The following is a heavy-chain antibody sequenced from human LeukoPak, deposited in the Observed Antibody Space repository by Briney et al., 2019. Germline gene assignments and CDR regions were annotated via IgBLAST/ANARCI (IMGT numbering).Heavy chain of an antibody. D-gene: IGHD4-23*01. CDR3: TREWGHRSGLGGGMDV. V-gene: IGHV1-2*02. CDR2: INPDSGFT. CDR1: GYTFTDYY. Sequence: ASVKVSCKTSGYTFTDYYVHWVRQAPGQGLEWMGWINPDSGFTTSAQRFQGRLTMTRDTSISAAYMVLSRMTSDDTAIYFCTREWGHRSGLGGGMDVWGQGTTVTVS. J-gene: IGHJ6*02.